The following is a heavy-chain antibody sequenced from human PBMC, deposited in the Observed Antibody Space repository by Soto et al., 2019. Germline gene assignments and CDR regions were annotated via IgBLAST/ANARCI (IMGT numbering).Heavy chain of an antibody. V-gene: IGHV4-59*01. Sequence: PSETLSLTCTVSGGSIRSYYWTWIRQPPGKGLEWLGYIFYGGSTFYNPSLKSRVTISIHTSKSQLSLQLTSVTAADTAVYYCARGAADTAMVDSWGQGTLVTVSS. D-gene: IGHD5-18*01. CDR1: GGSIRSYY. J-gene: IGHJ4*02. CDR3: ARGAADTAMVDS. CDR2: IFYGGST.